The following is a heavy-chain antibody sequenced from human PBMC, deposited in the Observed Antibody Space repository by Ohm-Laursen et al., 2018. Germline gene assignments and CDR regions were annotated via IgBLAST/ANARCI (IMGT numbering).Heavy chain of an antibody. Sequence: SLRLSCSASGFTFDDYAMHWVRHAPGKGLEWVSGISWNSGSIGYTDSVKGRFTISRDNAKNSVFLQMNSLRAEDTAVYYCSRFDYNTYTMDVWGQGTTVTVSS. J-gene: IGHJ6*02. V-gene: IGHV3-9*01. CDR1: GFTFDDYA. D-gene: IGHD3-10*01. CDR2: ISWNSGSI. CDR3: SRFDYNTYTMDV.